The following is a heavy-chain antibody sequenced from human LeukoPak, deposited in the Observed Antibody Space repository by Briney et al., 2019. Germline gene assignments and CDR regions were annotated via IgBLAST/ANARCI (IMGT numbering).Heavy chain of an antibody. J-gene: IGHJ4*02. CDR3: AEDSGTYHPFYYFDY. D-gene: IGHD1-26*01. V-gene: IGHV3-30*02. CDR1: AFTFSSYG. Sequence: GGSLRLSCAASAFTFSSYGMHWVRQAPDKGLEWVAFIRYDGSNKYYTDSVKGRFTISRDNSKNTLYLQMNSLRPEDTAVYYCAEDSGTYHPFYYFDYWGQGILVTVSS. CDR2: IRYDGSNK.